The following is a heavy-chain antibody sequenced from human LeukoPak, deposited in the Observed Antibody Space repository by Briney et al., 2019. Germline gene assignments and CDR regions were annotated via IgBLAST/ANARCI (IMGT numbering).Heavy chain of an antibody. V-gene: IGHV4-4*09. Sequence: SETLSLTCTVTGGSISSNYWSWIRQPPGKGLEWIGYIYSSGNTNYNPSLRSRATISLDTSKNQFSLKLNSVTAADTAVYYCATHRGYYDTTTDYWGQGTLVTVAS. CDR1: GGSISSNY. D-gene: IGHD3-22*01. J-gene: IGHJ4*02. CDR3: ATHRGYYDTTTDY. CDR2: IYSSGNT.